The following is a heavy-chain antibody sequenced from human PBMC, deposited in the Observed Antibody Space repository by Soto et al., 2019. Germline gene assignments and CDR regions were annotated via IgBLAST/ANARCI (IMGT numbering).Heavy chain of an antibody. V-gene: IGHV3-48*01. J-gene: IGHJ4*02. Sequence: EVQLVESGGGLVQPGGSLRLSCAASGFTFSSYGMNWVRQAPRKGLEWVSYISSSSTTIYYADSVKGLFTIFRDNAKRPLYLQLNSLRVEDTAVYYCARSPYYYDSSNYYGYWGQGTLVTVSS. CDR1: GFTFSSYG. D-gene: IGHD3-22*01. CDR3: ARSPYYYDSSNYYGY. CDR2: ISSSSTTI.